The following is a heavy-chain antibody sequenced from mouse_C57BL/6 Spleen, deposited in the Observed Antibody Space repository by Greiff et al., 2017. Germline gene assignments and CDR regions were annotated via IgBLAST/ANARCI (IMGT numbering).Heavy chain of an antibody. CDR2: IWGGGST. Sequence: QVQLQQSGPGLVAPSQRLSITCPVTGFSLTGYGVSWFRQPPGKGLEWLGEIWGGGSTNFPSALISRLSISKDNSKSQVFLKLNSLQTNDTATYYCARRFDYWGQGTTLTVSS. V-gene: IGHV2-3*01. J-gene: IGHJ2*01. CDR3: ARRFDY. CDR1: GFSLTGYG.